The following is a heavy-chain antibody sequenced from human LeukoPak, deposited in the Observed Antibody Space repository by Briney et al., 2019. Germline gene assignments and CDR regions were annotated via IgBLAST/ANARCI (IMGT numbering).Heavy chain of an antibody. CDR3: ARNDIVVVPAANKTYYYYYYMDV. Sequence: GGSLRLSCAASGFTFSSYWMSWVRQAPGKGLEWVANIKQDGSEKYYVDSVKGRFTISRDNAKNSLYLQMNSLRAEDTAVYYCARNDIVVVPAANKTYYYYYYMDVWGKGTTVTVSS. J-gene: IGHJ6*03. D-gene: IGHD2-2*01. CDR2: IKQDGSEK. V-gene: IGHV3-7*01. CDR1: GFTFSSYW.